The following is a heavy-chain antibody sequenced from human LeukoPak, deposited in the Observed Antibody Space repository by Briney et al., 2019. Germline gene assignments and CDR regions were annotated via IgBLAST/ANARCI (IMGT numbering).Heavy chain of an antibody. Sequence: GGSLRLSCAASGFTFSSYWMHWVRQAPGKGLVWVSRINSDGSSTSYADSVKGRFTISRDNAKNTLYLQMNSLRAEDTAVYYCSRAGFTHYYDSSGYRPFDYWGRGTLVTVSS. CDR1: GFTFSSYW. D-gene: IGHD3-22*01. CDR2: INSDGSST. CDR3: SRAGFTHYYDSSGYRPFDY. V-gene: IGHV3-74*01. J-gene: IGHJ4*01.